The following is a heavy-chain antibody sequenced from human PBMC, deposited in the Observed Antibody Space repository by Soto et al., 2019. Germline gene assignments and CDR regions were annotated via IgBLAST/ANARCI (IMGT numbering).Heavy chain of an antibody. J-gene: IGHJ3*02. CDR2: ISWNSGSI. CDR1: GFTFDDYA. CDR3: AKDETTVTTLTASGAFDI. V-gene: IGHV3-9*01. D-gene: IGHD4-17*01. Sequence: GGSLRLSCAASGFTFDDYAMHWVRQAPGKGLEWVSGISWNSGSIGYADSVKGRFTISRDNAKNSLYLQMNSLRAEDTALYYCAKDETTVTTLTASGAFDIWGQGTMVTVSS.